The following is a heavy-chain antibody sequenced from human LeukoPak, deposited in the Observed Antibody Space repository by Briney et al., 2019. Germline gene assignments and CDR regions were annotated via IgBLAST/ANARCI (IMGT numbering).Heavy chain of an antibody. D-gene: IGHD3-22*01. V-gene: IGHV3-53*01. CDR1: GFTFSSNY. CDR3: ASDPDPGDYFDSSGPDAFDI. Sequence: PGGSLRLSCAASGFTFSSNYMSWVRQAPGKGLEWVSVIYSGGSTYYADSVKGRFTISRDNSKNTLYLQMNSLRAEDTAVYYCASDPDPGDYFDSSGPDAFDIWGQGTMVTVSS. CDR2: IYSGGST. J-gene: IGHJ3*02.